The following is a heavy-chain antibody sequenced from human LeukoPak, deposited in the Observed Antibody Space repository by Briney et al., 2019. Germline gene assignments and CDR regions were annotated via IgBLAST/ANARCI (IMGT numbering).Heavy chain of an antibody. CDR1: GGSISSGSYY. CDR2: IYYSGST. CDR3: AGPYGGKRRQSIDY. D-gene: IGHD4-23*01. Sequence: SQTLSLTCTVSGGSISSGSYYWSWIRQPPGKGLEWIGYIYYSGSTNYNPSLKSRVTISVDTSKNQFSLKLSSVTAADTAVYYCAGPYGGKRRQSIDYWGQGTLVTVSS. V-gene: IGHV4-61*01. J-gene: IGHJ4*02.